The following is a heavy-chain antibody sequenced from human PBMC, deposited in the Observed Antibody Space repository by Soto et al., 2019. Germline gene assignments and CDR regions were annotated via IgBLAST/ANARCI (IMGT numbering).Heavy chain of an antibody. CDR3: ASTQFLIVIARGNY. V-gene: IGHV1-18*01. D-gene: IGHD3-9*01. Sequence: GASVKVSCKASGYTFTNSGFSWVRQAPGQGLEWVGWIRVNNGDTHYAQKLQGRVTMTTDTSTSTAFMELRSLRVDDTALYYCASTQFLIVIARGNYWGQGTLVTVSS. CDR2: IRVNNGDT. CDR1: GYTFTNSG. J-gene: IGHJ4*02.